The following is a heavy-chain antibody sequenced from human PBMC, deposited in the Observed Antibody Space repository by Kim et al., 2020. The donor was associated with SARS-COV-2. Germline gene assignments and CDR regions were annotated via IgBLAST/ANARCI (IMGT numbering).Heavy chain of an antibody. D-gene: IGHD5-12*01. Sequence: SVKVSCKASGGTFSSYAISWVRQAPGQGLEWMGGIIPIFGTANYAQKFQGRVTITADESTSTAYMELSSLRSEDTAVYYCARDARDDGYNPSVFFDYWGQGTLVTVSS. J-gene: IGHJ4*02. CDR2: IIPIFGTA. CDR1: GGTFSSYA. CDR3: ARDARDDGYNPSVFFDY. V-gene: IGHV1-69*13.